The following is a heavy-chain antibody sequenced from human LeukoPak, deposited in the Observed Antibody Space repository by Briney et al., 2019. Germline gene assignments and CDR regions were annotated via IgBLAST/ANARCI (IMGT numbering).Heavy chain of an antibody. D-gene: IGHD1-26*01. V-gene: IGHV4-34*01. CDR1: GGSFSGYY. Sequence: SETLSLTCAVYGGSFSGYYWSWIRQPPGKGLEWIGEINHSGSTNYNPSLKSRVTISVDTSKNQFSLKLSSVTAADTAVCYCARASGSYHDYWGQGTLVTVSS. J-gene: IGHJ4*02. CDR2: INHSGST. CDR3: ARASGSYHDY.